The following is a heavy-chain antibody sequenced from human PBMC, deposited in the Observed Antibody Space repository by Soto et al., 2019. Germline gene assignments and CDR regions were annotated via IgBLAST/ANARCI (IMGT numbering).Heavy chain of an antibody. CDR3: SNDPHAASTLEGRVLVGAPTIIDFPNPLHPLP. D-gene: IGHD3-22*01. CDR2: ISGSGGST. V-gene: IGHV3-23*01. J-gene: IGHJ5*02. Sequence: GGSLRLSCVASGFTFSSYAMSWVRQAPGKGLEWVSVISGSGGSTYYADSVKGRFTISRDNFYYTLYPLINTLTSLDTAVYYCSNDPHAASTLEGRVLVGAPTIIDFPNPLHPLPWG. CDR1: GFTFSSYA.